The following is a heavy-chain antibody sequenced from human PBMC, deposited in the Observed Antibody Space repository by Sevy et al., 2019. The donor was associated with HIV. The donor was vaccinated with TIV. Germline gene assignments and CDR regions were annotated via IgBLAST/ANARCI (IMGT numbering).Heavy chain of an antibody. CDR3: GRPGWGRGGGACFDP. CDR2: ILYSGST. J-gene: IGHJ5*02. D-gene: IGHD3-16*01. Sequence: SETLSLTCTVFGGSISSNNYYWGWIRQPPGKGLEWIANILYSGSTYYNPSLKSRVSISVDRSNNQLSLKLSSVTAAETAVDDCGRPGWGRGGGACFDPWGQGTPVTVSS. V-gene: IGHV4-39*01. CDR1: GGSISSNNYY.